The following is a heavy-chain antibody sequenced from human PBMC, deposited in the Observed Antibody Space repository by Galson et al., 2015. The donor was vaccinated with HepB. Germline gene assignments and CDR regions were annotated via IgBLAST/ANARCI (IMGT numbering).Heavy chain of an antibody. CDR3: ARDEEAWELLRPVDY. J-gene: IGHJ4*02. D-gene: IGHD1-26*01. Sequence: SLRLSCAASGFTFSSYSMNWVRQAPGKGLEWVSSISSSSSYIYYADSVKGRFTISRDNAKNSLYLQMNSLRAEDTAVYYCARDEEAWELLRPVDYWGQGTLVTVSS. V-gene: IGHV3-21*01. CDR2: ISSSSSYI. CDR1: GFTFSSYS.